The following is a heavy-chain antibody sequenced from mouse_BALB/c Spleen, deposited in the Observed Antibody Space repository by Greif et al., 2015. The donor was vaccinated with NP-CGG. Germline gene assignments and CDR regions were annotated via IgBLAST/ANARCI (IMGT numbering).Heavy chain of an antibody. CDR2: IYPGDGDT. V-gene: IGHV1-87*01. CDR3: ARSDYDDDDGVFFAY. J-gene: IGHJ3*01. Sequence: VQLQQSGAELARPGASVKLSCKASGYTFTSYWMQWVKQRPGQGLEWIGAIYPGDGDTRYTQKFKGKATLTADKSSSTAYMQLSSLASEDSAVYYCARSDYDDDDGVFFAYWVQGTLVTVSA. D-gene: IGHD2-4*01. CDR1: GYTFTSYW.